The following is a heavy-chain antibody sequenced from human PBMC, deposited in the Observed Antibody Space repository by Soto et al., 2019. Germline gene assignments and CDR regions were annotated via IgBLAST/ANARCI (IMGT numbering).Heavy chain of an antibody. J-gene: IGHJ3*02. CDR2: IWYDGSNK. CDR1: GFTFSSYG. CDR3: AGSGYNWNYGDDAFDI. D-gene: IGHD1-7*01. V-gene: IGHV3-33*01. Sequence: PGGSLRLSCAASGFTFSSYGMHWVRQAPGKGLEWVAVIWYDGSNKYYADSVKGRFTISRDNSKNTLYLQMNSLRAEDTAVYYCAGSGYNWNYGDDAFDIWGQGTMVTVSS.